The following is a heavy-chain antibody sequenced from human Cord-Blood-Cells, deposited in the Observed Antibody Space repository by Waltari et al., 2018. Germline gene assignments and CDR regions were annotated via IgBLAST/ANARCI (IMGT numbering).Heavy chain of an antibody. D-gene: IGHD3-3*01. V-gene: IGHV4-38-2*02. CDR1: GSSIGSGSY. Sequence: QVQLPKSGPGLVKPSVTLSLPGTGPGSSIGSGSYGGWIRQPPGKGLEWIGGLYHSGSTYYNPSLKSRVTISVDTSKNQFSLKLSSVTAADTAVYYCARGGNYDFWSGYHYAFDIWGQGTMVTVSS. CDR2: LYHSGST. CDR3: ARGGNYDFWSGYHYAFDI. J-gene: IGHJ3*02.